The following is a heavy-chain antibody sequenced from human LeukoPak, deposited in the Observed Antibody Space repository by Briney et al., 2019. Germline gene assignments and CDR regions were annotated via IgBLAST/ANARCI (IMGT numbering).Heavy chain of an antibody. J-gene: IGHJ3*02. D-gene: IGHD4-17*01. CDR1: GGTFSNLA. V-gene: IGHV1-69*04. Sequence: SVTVSFKASGGTFSNLAISWVRQAPGQGLEWMGRIIPTTGLANYAQNFQGRVTITADKSTSTAYMELSSLRSEDTAVYYCARDQSRMNYGDYGAFDIWGQGTMVTVSS. CDR2: IIPTTGLA. CDR3: ARDQSRMNYGDYGAFDI.